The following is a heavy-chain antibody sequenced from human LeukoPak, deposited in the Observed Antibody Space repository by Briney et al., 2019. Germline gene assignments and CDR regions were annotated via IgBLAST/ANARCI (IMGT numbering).Heavy chain of an antibody. Sequence: SETLSLTCAVSGGSINNNYWTWIRQPAGKGLEWIGRIYTTGSPNYNPSLQSRVSMSVDTSKNQFSLRLSSVTAADTAVYYCARGAAYCGGDCYHDWGQGTLVTVSS. CDR2: IYTTGSP. CDR1: GGSINNNY. J-gene: IGHJ4*02. D-gene: IGHD2-21*02. V-gene: IGHV4-4*07. CDR3: ARGAAYCGGDCYHD.